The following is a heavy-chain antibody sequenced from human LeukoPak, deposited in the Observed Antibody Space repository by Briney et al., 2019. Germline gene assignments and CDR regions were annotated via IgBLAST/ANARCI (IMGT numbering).Heavy chain of an antibody. J-gene: IGHJ4*02. V-gene: IGHV3-74*01. Sequence: GGSLRLSCAASGFTFNAFWMHWVRRAPGKGLVWVSRINSDGSSIAYADSVKGRFTISRDNAKNTLYLQMNSLKAEDAAVYYCARGLVHDTSGYYSDYWGQGTLVTVSS. CDR1: GFTFNAFW. D-gene: IGHD3-22*01. CDR2: INSDGSSI. CDR3: ARGLVHDTSGYYSDY.